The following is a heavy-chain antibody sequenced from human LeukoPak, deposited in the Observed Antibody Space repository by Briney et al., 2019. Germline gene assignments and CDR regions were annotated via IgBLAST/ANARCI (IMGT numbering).Heavy chain of an antibody. V-gene: IGHV4-34*01. CDR3: ARGSTYYDILTGPRAGYYVDY. D-gene: IGHD3-9*01. CDR2: INHSGST. CDR1: GGSFSGYY. Sequence: PSETLSLTCAVYGGSFSGYYWSWIRQPPGKGLEWIGEINHSGSTNYNPSLKSRVTISVDTSKNQFSLKLSSVTAADTAVYYCARGSTYYDILTGPRAGYYVDYWGQGTLVTVSS. J-gene: IGHJ4*02.